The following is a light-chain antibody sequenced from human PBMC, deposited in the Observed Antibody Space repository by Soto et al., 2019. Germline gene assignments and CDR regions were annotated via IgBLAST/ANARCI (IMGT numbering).Light chain of an antibody. Sequence: DVQMTQSPSSLSASLGDRVTITCRASQSISSYLNWYQQRPGKAPTLLIFAASSLQSGVPPRFSGSGFGTDFTLTISSLQPEDVATFYCQQSHSSPWTFGQGTKVDIK. CDR1: QSISSY. CDR3: QQSHSSPWT. CDR2: AAS. V-gene: IGKV1-39*01. J-gene: IGKJ1*01.